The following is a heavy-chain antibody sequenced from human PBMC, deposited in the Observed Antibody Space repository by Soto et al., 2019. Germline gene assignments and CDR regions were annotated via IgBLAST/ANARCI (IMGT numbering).Heavy chain of an antibody. J-gene: IGHJ4*02. CDR3: ATDPEKYCTGGDCYFLTMAGY. Sequence: PGGSLRLSCAASGFTFSNAWMNWVRQAPGKGLEWVGRIKSKIDGGTTDYAAPVKGRFTISRDDSKDTLYVEMNSLKTEDTAVYYCATDPEKYCTGGDCYFLTMAGYWGQGTLVTVSS. CDR2: IKSKIDGGTT. CDR1: GFTFSNAW. V-gene: IGHV3-15*07. D-gene: IGHD2-8*02.